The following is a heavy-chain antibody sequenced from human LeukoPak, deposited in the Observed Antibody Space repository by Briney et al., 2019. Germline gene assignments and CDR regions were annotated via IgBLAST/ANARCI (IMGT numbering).Heavy chain of an antibody. CDR1: GGSISSHY. D-gene: IGHD3-22*01. J-gene: IGHJ4*02. V-gene: IGHV4-59*11. CDR3: ARGPDYYDSSGYYSFDH. CDR2: IYYSGST. Sequence: SETLSLTCTVSGGSISSHYWSWIRQPPGKGLEWIGYIYYSGSTNYNPSLKSRVTISVDTSKNQFSLKLSSVTAADTAVYYCARGPDYYDSSGYYSFDHWGQGTLVTVSS.